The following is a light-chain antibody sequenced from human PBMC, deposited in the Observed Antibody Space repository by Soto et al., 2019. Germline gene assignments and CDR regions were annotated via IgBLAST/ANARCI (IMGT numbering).Light chain of an antibody. V-gene: IGKV3-15*01. CDR2: GAS. CDR1: QSVSTN. Sequence: EIVMTQSPATLSVSPGERATLSCRASQSVSTNLAWYQQKPGQAPRLLMYGASTRATGIPARFSGSGSGTEFNLTLSSLQSEDFAVYYCQQYHNWPPYTFGQGTKLEIK. CDR3: QQYHNWPPYT. J-gene: IGKJ2*01.